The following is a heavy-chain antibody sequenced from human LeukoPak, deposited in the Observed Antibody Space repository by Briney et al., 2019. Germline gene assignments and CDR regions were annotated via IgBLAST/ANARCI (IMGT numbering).Heavy chain of an antibody. CDR1: GLRFDDHG. CDR2: ISWNGGST. Sequence: GGSLRLSCAAPGLRFDDHGMAWVRQAPGKGLERVSGISWNGGSTGYADSVKGRFTISRDNAKNSLYLQMNSLRVDDTALYYCARGDSSGWYFDDWGQGTLVTVSS. V-gene: IGHV3-20*04. CDR3: ARGDSSGWYFDD. D-gene: IGHD6-19*01. J-gene: IGHJ4*02.